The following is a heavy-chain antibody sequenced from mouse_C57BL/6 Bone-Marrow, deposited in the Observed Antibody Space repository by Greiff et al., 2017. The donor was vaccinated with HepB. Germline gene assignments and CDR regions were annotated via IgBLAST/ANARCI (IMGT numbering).Heavy chain of an antibody. V-gene: IGHV10-1*01. D-gene: IGHD1-1*01. J-gene: IGHJ3*01. CDR1: GFSFNTYA. CDR2: IRSKSNNYAT. CDR3: VGGLLRN. Sequence: EVKLVESGGGLVQPKGSLKLSCAASGFSFNTYAMNWVRQAPGKGLEWVARIRSKSNNYATYYADEVKDRLTISREDSESMLYLQMNNFKTEDTAMYYCVGGLLRNWGQGTLVTVSA.